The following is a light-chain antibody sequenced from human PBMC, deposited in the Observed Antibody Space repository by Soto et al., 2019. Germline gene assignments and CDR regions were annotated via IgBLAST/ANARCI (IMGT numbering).Light chain of an antibody. CDR3: AAWDNRLEGYV. CDR2: TNN. Sequence: QSVLPQPPSASGTPGQRVIISCSGSDSNVGTFSVNWYQQVPGAAPKLLIYTNNRRPAGVPDRFSGSKSVTSASFAISGLRSEDEADYYCAAWDNRLEGYVFGSGTK. V-gene: IGLV1-44*01. J-gene: IGLJ1*01. CDR1: DSNVGTFS.